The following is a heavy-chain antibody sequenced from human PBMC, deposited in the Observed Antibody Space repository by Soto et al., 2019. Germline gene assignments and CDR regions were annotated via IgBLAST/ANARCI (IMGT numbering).Heavy chain of an antibody. V-gene: IGHV1-18*01. CDR2: ISAYNGNT. D-gene: IGHD2-2*02. CDR3: ARVDCSSTSCYTSHYYYYGMDV. Sequence: GASVKVSCKASGYTFTSYGISWVRQAPGQGLEWMGWISAYNGNTNYAQKLQGRVTMTTDTSTSTAYMELRSLRSDDTAVYYCARVDCSSTSCYTSHYYYYGMDVWGQGTTVTVSS. J-gene: IGHJ6*02. CDR1: GYTFTSYG.